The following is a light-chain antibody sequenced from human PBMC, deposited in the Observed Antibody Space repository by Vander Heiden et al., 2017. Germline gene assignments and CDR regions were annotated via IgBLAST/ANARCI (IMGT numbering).Light chain of an antibody. Sequence: ASGTPGQRVTISCSGSSSNIGSNYVYWYQQLPGTAPKLLIYRNNRRPSGVPDRFSGSKSGTSASLAISGLRSEDEADYYCAAWDDSLSGWVFGGGTKLTVL. CDR3: AAWDDSLSGWV. J-gene: IGLJ3*02. V-gene: IGLV1-47*01. CDR1: SSNIGSNY. CDR2: RNN.